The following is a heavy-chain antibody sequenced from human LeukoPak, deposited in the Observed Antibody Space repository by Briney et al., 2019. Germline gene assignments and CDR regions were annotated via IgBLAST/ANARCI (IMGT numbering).Heavy chain of an antibody. Sequence: PGRSLRLSCAASGFTFSSYAMHWVRQAPGKGLEWVAVISYDGTNKYYADSVKGRFTISRDNSKNTVYLQMNSLRAEDTAVYYCARDHGDYFDYWGQGTLVTVSS. CDR1: GFTFSSYA. CDR2: ISYDGTNK. J-gene: IGHJ4*02. CDR3: ARDHGDYFDY. V-gene: IGHV3-30-3*01. D-gene: IGHD4-17*01.